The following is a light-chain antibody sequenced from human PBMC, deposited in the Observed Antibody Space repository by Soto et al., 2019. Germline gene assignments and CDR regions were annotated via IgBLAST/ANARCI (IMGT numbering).Light chain of an antibody. CDR3: QHRSNWPA. Sequence: EIVLTQSPATMSLSPGERATLSCRTSQSVSRNLAWYPQKPGQAPMLLIYDASQRATGIAARFSGRGSGTDFTITISSLEPEDFALDYCQHRSNWPAFGGGTKVEIK. CDR1: QSVSRN. J-gene: IGKJ4*01. CDR2: DAS. V-gene: IGKV3-11*01.